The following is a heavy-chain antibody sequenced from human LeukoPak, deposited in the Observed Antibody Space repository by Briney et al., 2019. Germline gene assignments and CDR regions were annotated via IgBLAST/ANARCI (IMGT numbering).Heavy chain of an antibody. V-gene: IGHV4-39*01. D-gene: IGHD5-24*01. Sequence: PSETLSLTCTVSGGSISSSSYYWGWTRQPPGKGLEWIGSIYYSGSTYYNPSLKSRVTISVDTSKNQFSLKLSSVTAADTAVYYCARQLVEMATIHFDYWGQGTLVTVSS. CDR1: GGSISSSSYY. J-gene: IGHJ4*02. CDR2: IYYSGST. CDR3: ARQLVEMATIHFDY.